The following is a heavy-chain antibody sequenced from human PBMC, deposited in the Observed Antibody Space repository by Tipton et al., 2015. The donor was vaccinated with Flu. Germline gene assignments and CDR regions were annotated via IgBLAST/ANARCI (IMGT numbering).Heavy chain of an antibody. CDR3: VRAIAARPRQGGDRDYYYYRMDV. J-gene: IGHJ6*02. CDR2: IYPGDSDT. V-gene: IGHV5-51*03. CDR1: GYSFTSYW. Sequence: QLVQSGAEVKKPGESLKISCKGSGYSFTSYWIGWVRQMPGKGLEWMGIIYPGDSDTRYSPSFQGQVTISADKSISTAYLQWNSLKASDTAMYYCVRAIAARPRQGGDRDYYYYRMDVWCQGTTVAVSS. D-gene: IGHD6-6*01.